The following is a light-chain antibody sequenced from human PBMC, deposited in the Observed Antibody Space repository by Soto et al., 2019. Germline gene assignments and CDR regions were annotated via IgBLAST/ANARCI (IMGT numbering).Light chain of an antibody. CDR2: DVN. CDR1: NSDVGGYNY. CDR3: CSYTSSSTLYV. Sequence: QSALTQPASVSGSPRQSITISCSGTNSDVGGYNYVSWYQQRPGEAPKLVIFDVNNRPSGVSNRFSGSKSGNTASLTISGLQAEDEADYYCCSYTSSSTLYVFGTGTKLTVL. V-gene: IGLV2-14*01. J-gene: IGLJ1*01.